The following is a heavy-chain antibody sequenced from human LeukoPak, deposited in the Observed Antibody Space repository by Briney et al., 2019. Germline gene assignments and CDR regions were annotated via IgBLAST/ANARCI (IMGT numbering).Heavy chain of an antibody. J-gene: IGHJ4*02. Sequence: SETLSLTCTVSGGSISSYYWSWIRQPPGTGLEWIGYIYYSGSTNYNPSLKSRVTISVDTSKNQFSLKLSSVTAADTAVYYCARVRCSSTSCYMIDYWGQGTLVTVSS. CDR2: IYYSGST. V-gene: IGHV4-59*01. D-gene: IGHD2-2*02. CDR1: GGSISSYY. CDR3: ARVRCSSTSCYMIDY.